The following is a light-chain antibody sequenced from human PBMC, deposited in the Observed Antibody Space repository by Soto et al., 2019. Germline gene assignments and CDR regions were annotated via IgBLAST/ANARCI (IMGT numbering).Light chain of an antibody. Sequence: DIQMTQSPSSVSATVGDIVTITCRASQALNNWVAWYQQKPGKAPQLLVYAAASLQTGVQSRFSGSGSGTDFTLTISSLQPEDFATYFCLLTNSFPYTFGQGTKLEIK. CDR1: QALNNW. V-gene: IGKV1-12*01. J-gene: IGKJ2*01. CDR3: LLTNSFPYT. CDR2: AAA.